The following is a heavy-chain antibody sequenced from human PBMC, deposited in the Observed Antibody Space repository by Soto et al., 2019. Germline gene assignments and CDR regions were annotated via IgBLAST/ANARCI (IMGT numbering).Heavy chain of an antibody. V-gene: IGHV4-39*01. CDR1: GGSISSSSYY. CDR2: IYYSGST. Sequence: PSETLSLTCTVSGGSISSSSYYWGWIRQPPGKGLEWIGSIYYSGSTYYNPSLKSRVTISVDTSKNQFSLKLSSVTAADTAVYYCARISTTMVRGVIKYYYYYGMDVWGQGTTVTVSS. J-gene: IGHJ6*02. D-gene: IGHD3-10*01. CDR3: ARISTTMVRGVIKYYYYYGMDV.